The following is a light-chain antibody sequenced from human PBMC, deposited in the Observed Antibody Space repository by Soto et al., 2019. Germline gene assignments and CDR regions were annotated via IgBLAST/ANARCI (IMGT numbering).Light chain of an antibody. V-gene: IGKV3-15*01. CDR2: GAS. CDR3: QHYNHWPPKWT. CDR1: RSVSSN. J-gene: IGKJ1*01. Sequence: EIVMTQSPATLSLYPGERATLSCRASRSVSSNLAWYQQKPGQAPRLLIYGASTRATGIPARFSGSGSGTYFTLTISNLQSEDFAVYYCQHYNHWPPKWTFGLGTKV.